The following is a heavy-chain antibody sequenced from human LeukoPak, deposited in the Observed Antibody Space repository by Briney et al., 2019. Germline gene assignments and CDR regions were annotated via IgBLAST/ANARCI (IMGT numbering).Heavy chain of an antibody. CDR1: GFTFSSYS. J-gene: IGHJ4*02. D-gene: IGHD6-13*01. CDR2: ISSSSSYI. CDR3: ARGYSSSWYPGY. V-gene: IGHV3-21*01. Sequence: PGGSLRLSCAASGFTFSSYSMNWVRQAPGKGLGWVSSISSSSSYIYYADSVKGRFTISRDNAKNSLYLQMNSLRAEDTAVYYCARGYSSSWYPGYWGQGTLVTVSS.